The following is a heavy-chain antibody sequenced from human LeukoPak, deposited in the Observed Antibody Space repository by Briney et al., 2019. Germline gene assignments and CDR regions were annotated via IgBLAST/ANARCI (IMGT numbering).Heavy chain of an antibody. D-gene: IGHD1-26*01. CDR1: GYTFSDLY. J-gene: IGHJ3*02. CDR2: INPDGGGT. CDR3: ARPPTREAEGFDI. Sequence: GASVKVSCKASGYTFSDLYTHWVRQAPGQGLEWMGWINPDGGGTEFEQKFQDRVTVTRDTSTSTAFLEISRLTFDDTAVYYCARPPTREAEGFDIWGQGTMVIVSS. V-gene: IGHV1-2*02.